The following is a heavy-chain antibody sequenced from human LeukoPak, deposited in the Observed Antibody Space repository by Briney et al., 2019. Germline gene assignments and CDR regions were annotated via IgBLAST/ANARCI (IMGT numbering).Heavy chain of an antibody. CDR1: GFTFSSYA. J-gene: IGHJ4*02. V-gene: IGHV3-23*01. CDR3: AEKKNFYFDY. D-gene: IGHD1-7*01. Sequence: GGSLRLSCAASGFTFSSYAMSWVRQAPGKGLEWLSAISSSGSTTYYADSVKGRFTISRDNSENTLYLQMNSLKAEDTAVYYCAEKKNFYFDYWGQGTLVTVSS. CDR2: ISSSGSTT.